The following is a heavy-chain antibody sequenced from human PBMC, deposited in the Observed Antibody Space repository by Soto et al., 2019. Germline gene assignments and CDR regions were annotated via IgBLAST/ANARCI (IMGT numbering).Heavy chain of an antibody. J-gene: IGHJ4*02. CDR3: ARGTPIAAAVTFDY. V-gene: IGHV1-18*01. CDR2: ISAYNGNT. Sequence: VASVKVSCKASGYTFTSYGISWVRQAPGQGLEWMGWISAYNGNTNYAQKLQGRVTMTTDTSTSTAYMELRSLRSDDTAVYYCARGTPIAAAVTFDYWGQGTLVTVSS. CDR1: GYTFTSYG. D-gene: IGHD6-13*01.